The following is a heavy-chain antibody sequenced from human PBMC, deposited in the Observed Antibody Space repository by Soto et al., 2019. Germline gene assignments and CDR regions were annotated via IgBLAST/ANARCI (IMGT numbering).Heavy chain of an antibody. V-gene: IGHV3-74*01. CDR1: GFTFSSYW. Sequence: GGSLRLSCAASGFTFSSYWMHWVRQAPGKGLVWVSRINSDGSSTSYADSVKGRFTISRDNAKNTLYLQMNSLRAEDTAVYYCARDFSTIFGAIRGWFDPWGQGTLVTVSS. D-gene: IGHD3-3*01. CDR2: INSDGSST. CDR3: ARDFSTIFGAIRGWFDP. J-gene: IGHJ5*02.